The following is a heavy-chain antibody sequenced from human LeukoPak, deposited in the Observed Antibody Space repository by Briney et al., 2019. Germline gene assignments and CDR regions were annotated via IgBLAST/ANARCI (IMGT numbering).Heavy chain of an antibody. V-gene: IGHV1-2*02. D-gene: IGHD3-22*01. CDR1: GYTFTGYY. Sequence: ASVTVSCKASGYTFTGYYMHWVRQAPGQGLEWMVWINPNSGGTNYAQKFQGRVTMTRDTSISTAYMELSRLRSDDTAVYYCARGSPSDDSSGYYALRNFDYWGQGTLVTVSS. J-gene: IGHJ4*02. CDR3: ARGSPSDDSSGYYALRNFDY. CDR2: INPNSGGT.